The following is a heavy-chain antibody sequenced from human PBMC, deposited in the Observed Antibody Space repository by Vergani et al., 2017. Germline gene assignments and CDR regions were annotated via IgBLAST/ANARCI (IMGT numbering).Heavy chain of an antibody. CDR3: ATGDRSMVRGVIMSGMDV. J-gene: IGHJ6*02. V-gene: IGHV1-24*01. Sequence: QVQLVQSGAEVKKPGASVKVSCKVSGYTLTELSMHWVRQAPGKGLEWIGGFDPEDGETIYAQKFQGRVTMTEDTSTDTAYMELSSLRSEDTDVYYCATGDRSMVRGVIMSGMDVWGQGTTVTVSS. CDR1: GYTLTELS. CDR2: FDPEDGET. D-gene: IGHD3-10*01.